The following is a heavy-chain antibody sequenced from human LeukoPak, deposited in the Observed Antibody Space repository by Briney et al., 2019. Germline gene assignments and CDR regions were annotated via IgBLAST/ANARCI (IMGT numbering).Heavy chain of an antibody. CDR1: VASISSYY. CDR3: ARVGHIVAAGTYDW. J-gene: IGHJ4*02. V-gene: IGHV4-59*08. Sequence: SETLSLTCTVSVASISSYYWSWIRQPPGTGQEWIGYISYSGSPNYNPSLKSRVTISADTSKNQFSLNLSSVTAADAAVYYCARVGHIVAAGTYDWWGQGTLVTVSS. D-gene: IGHD6-13*01. CDR2: ISYSGSP.